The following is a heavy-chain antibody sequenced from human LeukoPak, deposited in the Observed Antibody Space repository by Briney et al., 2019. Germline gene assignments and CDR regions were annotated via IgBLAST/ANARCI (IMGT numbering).Heavy chain of an antibody. CDR2: INHSGST. D-gene: IGHD2-21*01. V-gene: IGHV4-34*01. CDR1: GGSFSGYY. Sequence: SETLSLTCAVYGGSFSGYYWSRIRQPPGKGLEWIGEINHSGSTNYNPSLKSRVTISVDTSKNQFSLKLSSVTAADTAVYYCARNAYSVLKKNWFDPWGQGTLVTVFS. J-gene: IGHJ5*02. CDR3: ARNAYSVLKKNWFDP.